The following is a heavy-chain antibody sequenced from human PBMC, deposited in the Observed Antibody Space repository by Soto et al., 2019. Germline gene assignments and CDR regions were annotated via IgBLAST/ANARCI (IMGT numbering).Heavy chain of an antibody. CDR1: GGSVSSGRFD. J-gene: IGHJ4*02. CDR2: IYYSGST. Sequence: SETLSLTCTVSGGSVSSGRFDWSWIRQPPGKGLEWIGYIYYSGSTKYNSSLRSRVTISVDTSKNQFSLKLTSVTAADTAVYCCARSGSGSGWLGGQGTLVTVSS. CDR3: ARSGSGSGWL. V-gene: IGHV4-61*01. D-gene: IGHD6-19*01.